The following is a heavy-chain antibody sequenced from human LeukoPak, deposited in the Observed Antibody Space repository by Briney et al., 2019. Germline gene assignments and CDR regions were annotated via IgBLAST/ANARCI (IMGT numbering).Heavy chain of an antibody. CDR2: IYPGDSDT. CDR3: AGRRGRYSGDAFDI. J-gene: IGHJ3*02. V-gene: IGHV5-51*01. Sequence: PGESLKISCKGSGYRFTSYWIGWVRQMPGKGLEWVGFIYPGDSDTRYSPSFQGQVTISADKSMSTAYLQWSSLKASDTAMYYCAGRRGRYSGDAFDIWGQGTMVTVSS. CDR1: GYRFTSYW. D-gene: IGHD1-26*01.